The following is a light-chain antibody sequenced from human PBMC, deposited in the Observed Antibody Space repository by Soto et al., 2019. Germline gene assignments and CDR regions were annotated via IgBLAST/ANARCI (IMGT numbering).Light chain of an antibody. CDR3: QQYGSSRRWT. J-gene: IGKJ1*01. CDR2: GAS. V-gene: IGKV3-20*01. Sequence: IVLTKYTSPLSLSPGERATPSGRAIQSVSVNSLAWYQQKPGQAPRLLIYGASSRATGIPDRFSGSGSGTDFTLTISRLEPEDFAVYYCQQYGSSRRWTFGQGTKVDIK. CDR1: QSVSVNS.